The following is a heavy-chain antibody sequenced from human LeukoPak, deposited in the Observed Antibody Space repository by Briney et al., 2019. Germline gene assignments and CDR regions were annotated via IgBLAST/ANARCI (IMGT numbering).Heavy chain of an antibody. J-gene: IGHJ3*02. CDR3: ARLPVYDSSCHYGFDI. Sequence: SETLSLTCTVSGGSISKYFWSWIRQPPGEGLEWFGYISYTGSTNYNPSLKSRVTMSVDTSNNRFSLRLTSVTAADTAVHYCARLPVYDSSCHYGFDIWGQGTMVTVSS. V-gene: IGHV4-59*08. CDR2: ISYTGST. D-gene: IGHD3-22*01. CDR1: GGSISKYF.